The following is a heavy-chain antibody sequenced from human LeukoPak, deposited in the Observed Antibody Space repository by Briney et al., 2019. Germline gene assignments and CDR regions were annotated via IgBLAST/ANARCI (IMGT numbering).Heavy chain of an antibody. D-gene: IGHD2-2*01. J-gene: IGHJ4*02. CDR2: INPNSGGT. Sequence: ASVKVSCKASGYTFTGYYMHWVRQAPGQGLEWMGWINPNSGGTNYAQKFQGRVTMTRDTSISTAYMELSRLRSDDTAVYYCARVPAAINPYFDYWGQGTLVTVSS. CDR3: ARVPAAINPYFDY. V-gene: IGHV1-2*02. CDR1: GYTFTGYY.